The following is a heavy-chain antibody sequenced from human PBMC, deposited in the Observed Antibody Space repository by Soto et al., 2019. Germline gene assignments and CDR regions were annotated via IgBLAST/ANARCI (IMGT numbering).Heavy chain of an antibody. J-gene: IGHJ6*02. CDR2: IVVGSGNT. D-gene: IGHD6-19*01. CDR1: GFTFTSSA. CDR3: AADELGSGWYPRWIGYGMDV. Sequence: ASVKVSCKASGFTFTSSAVQWVRQARGQRLEWIGWIVVGSGNTNYAQKFQERVTITRDMSTSTAYMELSSLRSEDTAVYYCAADELGSGWYPRWIGYGMDVWGQGTTVTVSS. V-gene: IGHV1-58*01.